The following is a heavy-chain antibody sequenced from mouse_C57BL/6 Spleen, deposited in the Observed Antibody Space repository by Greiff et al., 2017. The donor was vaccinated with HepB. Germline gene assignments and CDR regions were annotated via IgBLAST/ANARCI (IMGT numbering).Heavy chain of an antibody. CDR1: GYTFTDYN. Sequence: VQLKESGPELVKPGASVKMSCKASGYTFTDYNMHWVKQSHGKSLEWIGYINPNNGGTSYNQKFKGKATLTVNKSSSTAYMELRSLTSEDSAVYYCAITTSSYFDYWGQGTTLTVSS. CDR2: INPNNGGT. D-gene: IGHD1-1*01. CDR3: AITTSSYFDY. V-gene: IGHV1-22*01. J-gene: IGHJ2*01.